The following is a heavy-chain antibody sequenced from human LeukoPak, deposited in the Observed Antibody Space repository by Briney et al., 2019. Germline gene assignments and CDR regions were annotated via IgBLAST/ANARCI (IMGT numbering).Heavy chain of an antibody. CDR2: IKEDGSEK. V-gene: IGHV3-7*01. Sequence: VGSLRLSCAASGFTFSSYWMTWVRQAPGMGLEWVANIKEDGSEKYYVDSVKGRFTISRDNAKNSLYLQMNSLRAEDTAVYYCARADSTGAFDIWGQGTMVTVS. J-gene: IGHJ3*02. D-gene: IGHD3-22*01. CDR1: GFTFSSYW. CDR3: ARADSTGAFDI.